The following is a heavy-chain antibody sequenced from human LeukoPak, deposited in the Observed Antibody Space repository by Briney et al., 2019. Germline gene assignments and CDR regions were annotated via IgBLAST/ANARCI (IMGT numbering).Heavy chain of an antibody. Sequence: GGSLRLSCAASGFTFSNYAMSWVRQAPGEGLEWVSGITGSGYTTYYADSVKGRFTISRDNYKNTLFLQMNSLRAEDAAVYYCAKDIRNTGWYKDSWGQGTLVTVSS. D-gene: IGHD6-19*01. J-gene: IGHJ4*02. V-gene: IGHV3-23*01. CDR3: AKDIRNTGWYKDS. CDR1: GFTFSNYA. CDR2: ITGSGYTT.